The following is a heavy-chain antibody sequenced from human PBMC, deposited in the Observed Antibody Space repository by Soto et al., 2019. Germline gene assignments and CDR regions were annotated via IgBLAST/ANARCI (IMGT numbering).Heavy chain of an antibody. V-gene: IGHV4-39*01. J-gene: IGHJ4*02. Sequence: SETLSLTCTVSGGSISGSSYYWGWIRQPPGKGLEWIGNIYYSGSTYYNPSLKSRVTISVDTSKNQFSLKLSSVTAADTAVYYCMLGSGWKDFDYWGQGTLVTVS. CDR3: MLGSGWKDFDY. CDR1: GGSISGSSYY. D-gene: IGHD3-22*01. CDR2: IYYSGST.